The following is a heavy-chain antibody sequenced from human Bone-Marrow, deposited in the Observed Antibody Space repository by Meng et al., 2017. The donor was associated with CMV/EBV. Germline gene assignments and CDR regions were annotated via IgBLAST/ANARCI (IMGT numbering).Heavy chain of an antibody. J-gene: IGHJ6*02. V-gene: IGHV1-18*01. CDR3: ARVYYLHYGMDV. Sequence: QVPQGLSEARVKKPGASVKVSCKASGYTFTSYGISWVRQSPGQGLEWMGWISAYNANTNYAQKLQGRVTMTTDTSTTTAYLQLRSLRSGDTAVYYCARVYYLHYGMDVWGQGTTVTVSS. CDR2: ISAYNANT. CDR1: GYTFTSYG.